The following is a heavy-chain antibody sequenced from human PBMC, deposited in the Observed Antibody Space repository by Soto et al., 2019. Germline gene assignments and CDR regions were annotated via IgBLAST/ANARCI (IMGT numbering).Heavy chain of an antibody. D-gene: IGHD1-1*01. J-gene: IGHJ4*02. CDR1: GYAFTTYG. CDR2: ISAHNGNT. CDR3: ARGRYGDS. V-gene: IGHV1-18*01. Sequence: QVHLVQSGAEVKKPGASVKVSCKGSGYAFTTYGITWVRQAPGQGLEWMGWISAHNGNTNYAQKLQGRVTVTRDTSTRTGYMELTSLRSDDPAVYYCARGRYGDSWGQGALVTVSS.